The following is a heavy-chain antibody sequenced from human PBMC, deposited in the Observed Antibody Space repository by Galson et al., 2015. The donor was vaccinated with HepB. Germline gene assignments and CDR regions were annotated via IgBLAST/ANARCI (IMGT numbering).Heavy chain of an antibody. CDR3: AKEVSTMIVVVSPPGD. J-gene: IGHJ4*02. D-gene: IGHD3-22*01. Sequence: SLRLSCAASGFTFSSYGMHWVRQAPGKGLEWVAFIRYDGSNKYYADSVKGRFTISRDNSKNTLYLQMNSLRAEDTAVYYCAKEVSTMIVVVSPPGDWGQGTLVTVSS. CDR1: GFTFSSYG. CDR2: IRYDGSNK. V-gene: IGHV3-30*02.